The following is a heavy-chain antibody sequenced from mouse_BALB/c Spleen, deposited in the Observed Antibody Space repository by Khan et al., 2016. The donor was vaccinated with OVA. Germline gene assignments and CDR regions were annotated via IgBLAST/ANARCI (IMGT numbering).Heavy chain of an antibody. V-gene: IGHV3-2*02. Sequence: EVQLQESGPGLVNPSQSLSLTCTVTGYSITSDYAWNWIRQFPGNKLEWMGYINYSGSTNYNPALKSRISITRETSKNQFFLQLNSVTTEDTATYYCARDGSRYNYAMDYSGQGTSVTVSS. J-gene: IGHJ4*01. D-gene: IGHD2-3*01. CDR1: GYSITSDYA. CDR3: ARDGSRYNYAMDY. CDR2: INYSGST.